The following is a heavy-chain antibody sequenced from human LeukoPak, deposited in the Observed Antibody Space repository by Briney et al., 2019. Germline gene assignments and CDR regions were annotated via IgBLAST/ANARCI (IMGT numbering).Heavy chain of an antibody. J-gene: IGHJ4*02. CDR2: INPNSGGT. CDR3: ARDAGDSGSYDPEYYFDY. Sequence: SEKVSYKASGYTFTRYYMQWVRQAAGQGLEWMGWINPNSGGTNYAQKVQGRVTMTRDTSISTAYMELSRLRSDDTAVYYCARDAGDSGSYDPEYYFDYWGQGTLVTVSS. V-gene: IGHV1-2*02. CDR1: GYTFTRYY. D-gene: IGHD1-26*01.